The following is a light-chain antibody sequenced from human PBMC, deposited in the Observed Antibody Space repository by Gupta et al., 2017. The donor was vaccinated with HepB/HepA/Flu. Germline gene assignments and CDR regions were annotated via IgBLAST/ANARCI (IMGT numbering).Light chain of an antibody. V-gene: IGKV3-15*01. Sequence: EIVMTQSPATLSVSPGERATLSCRASQSVSSNLAWDQQKPGQAPRLLIYGASTRATGIPARFSGSGSGTEFTLTISSLQSEDFAVYDCQQYNNWHSYTFGQGTKLEIK. CDR3: QQYNNWHSYT. J-gene: IGKJ2*01. CDR1: QSVSSN. CDR2: GAS.